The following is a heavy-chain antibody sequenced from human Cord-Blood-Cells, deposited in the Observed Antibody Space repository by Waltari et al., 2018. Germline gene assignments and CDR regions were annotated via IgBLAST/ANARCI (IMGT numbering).Heavy chain of an antibody. CDR3: ASMRVYYGSGSSHFDY. CDR2: IIPIFGTA. D-gene: IGHD3-10*01. CDR1: GDTFSSYA. Sequence: QVQLVQSGAEVKKPGSSVKVSCKASGDTFSSYALSWVRQAPGQGVEWMGGIIPIFGTANYAQKFQGRVTITADESTSTAYMELSSLRSEDTAVYYCASMRVYYGSGSSHFDYWGQGTLVTVSS. J-gene: IGHJ4*02. V-gene: IGHV1-69*01.